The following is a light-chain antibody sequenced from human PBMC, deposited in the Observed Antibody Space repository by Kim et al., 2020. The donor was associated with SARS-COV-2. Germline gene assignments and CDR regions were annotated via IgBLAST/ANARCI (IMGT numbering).Light chain of an antibody. V-gene: IGLV2-8*01. Sequence: QSVLTQPPSASGSPGQSVTISCTGTSSDVGGYNYVSWYQQHPGKVPKLMIYEVSKRPSGVPDRFSGSKSGNTASLTVSGLQAEDEADYYCSSYAGSFWVFGGGTQLTVL. CDR1: SSDVGGYNY. CDR3: SSYAGSFWV. CDR2: EVS. J-gene: IGLJ3*02.